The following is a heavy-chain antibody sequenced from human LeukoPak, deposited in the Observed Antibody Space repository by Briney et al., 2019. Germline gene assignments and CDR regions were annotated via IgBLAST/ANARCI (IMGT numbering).Heavy chain of an antibody. D-gene: IGHD3-3*01. CDR1: GGSISSYY. V-gene: IGHV4-59*01. CDR3: ARVNFWSGQPNMDV. CDR2: IYYSGST. J-gene: IGHJ6*03. Sequence: SETLSLTCTVSGGSISSYYWSWIRQPPGKGLEWIGYIYYSGSTNSNPSLKSRVTISVDTSKNQFSLKLSSVTAADTAVYYCARVNFWSGQPNMDVWGKGTTVTVSS.